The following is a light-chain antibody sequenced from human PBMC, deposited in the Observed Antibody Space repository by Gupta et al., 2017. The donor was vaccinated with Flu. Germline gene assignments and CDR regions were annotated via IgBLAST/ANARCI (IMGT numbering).Light chain of an antibody. J-gene: IGKJ1*01. Sequence: DIQVTQSPSSLSASVGDRVTISCRASQYINNYLNWYQQKPGKAPKLLIYGASTLQRGVPSRFSGSGSGADFTLAVSSLQPEDFATYYCQQRDDRTWTFGQGTKVEIE. CDR2: GAS. CDR1: QYINNY. CDR3: QQRDDRTWT. V-gene: IGKV1-39*01.